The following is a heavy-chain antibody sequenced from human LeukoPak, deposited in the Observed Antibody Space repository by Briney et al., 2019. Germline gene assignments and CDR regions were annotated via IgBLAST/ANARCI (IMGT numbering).Heavy chain of an antibody. J-gene: IGHJ6*02. CDR2: ISSSGSSI. Sequence: GGSLRLSCAASGFTFSDYYMTWIRQAPGKGLEWVSYISSSGSSIYYADSVKGRFTISRDNAKNSLYLQMNSLRAEDTAVYYCASDYYGSGSRNEYYYYYGMDVWGQGTTVTVSS. CDR3: ASDYYGSGSRNEYYYYYGMDV. D-gene: IGHD3-10*01. CDR1: GFTFSDYY. V-gene: IGHV3-11*01.